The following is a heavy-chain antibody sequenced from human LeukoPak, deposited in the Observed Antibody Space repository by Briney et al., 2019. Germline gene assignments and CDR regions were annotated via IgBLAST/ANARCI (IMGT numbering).Heavy chain of an antibody. V-gene: IGHV1-69*04. CDR2: IIPILGIA. CDR1: GGTFSSYT. D-gene: IGHD3-3*01. J-gene: IGHJ4*02. Sequence: SVKVSXKASGGTFSSYTISWVRQAPGQGLEWMGRIIPILGIANYAQKFQGRVTITADKSTSRAYMELSSLRSEDTAVYYCAREVDFWSGYYRFDYWGQGTLVTVSS. CDR3: AREVDFWSGYYRFDY.